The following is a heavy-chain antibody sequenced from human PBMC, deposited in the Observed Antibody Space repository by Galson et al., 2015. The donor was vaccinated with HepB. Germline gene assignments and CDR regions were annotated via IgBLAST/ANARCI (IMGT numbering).Heavy chain of an antibody. Sequence: SLRLSCAASGFSFSNAWMSWVRQVPGKGLEWVGRIKRKSDGGTTDYTDYTASVKGRFTISRDDSKNTLYLQMNSLKTEDTAIYYCAAPGMGYWAQGTLVTVSS. D-gene: IGHD6-13*01. J-gene: IGHJ4*02. CDR1: GFSFSNAW. V-gene: IGHV3-15*01. CDR2: IKRKSDGGTTDYT. CDR3: AAPGMGY.